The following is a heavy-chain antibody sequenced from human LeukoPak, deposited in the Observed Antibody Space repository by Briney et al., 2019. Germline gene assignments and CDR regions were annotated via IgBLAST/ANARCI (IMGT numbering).Heavy chain of an antibody. V-gene: IGHV3-21*01. Sequence: KPGGSLRLSCAASGFTFSSYSMNWVRQAPGKGLEWVSSISSSSSYIYYADSVKGRFTISRDNAKNSLYLQMNSLRAEDTAVYYCARERRSSGWNRNSYMDVGGKGTTVTVSS. J-gene: IGHJ6*03. D-gene: IGHD6-19*01. CDR3: ARERRSSGWNRNSYMDV. CDR2: ISSSSSYI. CDR1: GFTFSSYS.